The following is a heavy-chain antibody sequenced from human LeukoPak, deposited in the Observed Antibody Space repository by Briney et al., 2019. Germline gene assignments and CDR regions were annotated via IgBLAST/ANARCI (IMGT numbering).Heavy chain of an antibody. CDR2: ISSSGSTI. D-gene: IGHD3-3*01. CDR3: ARKSITIFGVVAHGFDP. CDR1: GFTFSDYY. Sequence: GGSLRLSCAASGFTFSDYYMSWIRQAPGKGLEWVSYISSSGSTIDYADSVKVRFTISRDNAKNSLYLQMNSLRAEDTAVYYCARKSITIFGVVAHGFDPWGQGTLVTVSS. V-gene: IGHV3-11*04. J-gene: IGHJ5*02.